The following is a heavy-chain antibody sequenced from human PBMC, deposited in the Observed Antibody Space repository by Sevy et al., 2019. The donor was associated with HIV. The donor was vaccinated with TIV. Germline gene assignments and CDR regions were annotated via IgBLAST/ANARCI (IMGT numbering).Heavy chain of an antibody. CDR1: GFIFDDYG. D-gene: IGHD1-26*01. CDR2: ISWNGRSL. V-gene: IGHV3-9*01. CDR3: ARDAGTGGSYMGYYFGMDV. Sequence: GGPLRLSCAASGFIFDDYGMHWVREIPGKGLEWVSGISWNGRSLGYADAVKGRFTISRDNAKKSVSLQMNSLRSEDTALYYCARDAGTGGSYMGYYFGMDVWGQGTTVTVSS. J-gene: IGHJ6*02.